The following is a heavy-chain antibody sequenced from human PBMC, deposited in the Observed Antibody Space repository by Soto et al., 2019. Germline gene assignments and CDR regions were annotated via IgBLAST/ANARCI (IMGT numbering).Heavy chain of an antibody. D-gene: IGHD5-12*01. CDR3: ARGGGYDSFDY. CDR1: GASISYGGFS. Sequence: SETLSLTCTVSGASISYGGFSWSWIRQSPGKGLEWIGYISHLESTYFHPSFKSRLTMSIDRTRNQFPLKLSSVTAADMAVYYCARGGGYDSFDYWGQGVLVTVSS. J-gene: IGHJ4*02. V-gene: IGHV4-30-2*06. CDR2: ISHLEST.